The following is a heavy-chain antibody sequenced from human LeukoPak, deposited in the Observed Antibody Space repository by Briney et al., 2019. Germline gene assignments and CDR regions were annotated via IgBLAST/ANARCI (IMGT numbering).Heavy chain of an antibody. J-gene: IGHJ4*02. V-gene: IGHV3-21*01. CDR2: ISSSSSYI. Sequence: NPGGSLRLSCAASGFTFSSYSMNWVRQAPGKGLEWVSSISSSSSYIYYSDSVKGRFTISRDNAKNSLYLQMNSLRAEDTAVYYCVRWVYCSSTSCPDDYWGQGTLVTVSS. CDR1: GFTFSSYS. D-gene: IGHD2-2*01. CDR3: VRWVYCSSTSCPDDY.